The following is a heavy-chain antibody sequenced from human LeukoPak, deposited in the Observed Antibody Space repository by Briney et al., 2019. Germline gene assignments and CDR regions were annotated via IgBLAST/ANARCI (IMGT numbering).Heavy chain of an antibody. Sequence: GGSLRLSCAAPGFTFSSYAMHWVRQAPGKGREWVAVISYDGSNKYYADSVKGRFTISRDNSKNTLYLQMNSLRPEDTAVYYCARTGIVVVPAAPLWNWGQGTLVTVSS. CDR3: ARTGIVVVPAAPLWN. J-gene: IGHJ4*02. CDR2: ISYDGSNK. V-gene: IGHV3-30-3*01. CDR1: GFTFSSYA. D-gene: IGHD2-2*01.